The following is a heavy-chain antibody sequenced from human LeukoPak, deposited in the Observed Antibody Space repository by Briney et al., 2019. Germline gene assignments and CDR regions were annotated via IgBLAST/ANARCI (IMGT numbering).Heavy chain of an antibody. CDR3: ARGGDYGDYVFHY. CDR2: IYHSGST. V-gene: IGHV4-34*01. CDR1: GGSFSGYY. D-gene: IGHD4-17*01. J-gene: IGHJ4*02. Sequence: SETLSLTCAVYGGSFSGYYWGWIRQPPGKGLEWIGVIYHSGSTNYNPSLKSRVTISVDTSKNQFSLKLYSVTAADTAVYYCARGGDYGDYVFHYWGQGTLVTVSS.